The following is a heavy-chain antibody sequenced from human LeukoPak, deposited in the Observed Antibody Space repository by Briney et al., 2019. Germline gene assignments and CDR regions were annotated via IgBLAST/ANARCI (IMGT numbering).Heavy chain of an antibody. CDR2: INPNSGGT. J-gene: IGHJ6*03. CDR3: ARRTCSSTSCSNYYYMDV. D-gene: IGHD2-2*01. V-gene: IGHV1-2*02. CDR1: GYTFTGYY. Sequence: ASVKVSCKASGYTFTGYYMHWVRQAPGQGLEWMGWINPNSGGTNYAQKFQGRVTMTRDTSISTAYMELSRLRSDDTAVYYCARRTCSSTSCSNYYYMDVWGKGTTVTVSS.